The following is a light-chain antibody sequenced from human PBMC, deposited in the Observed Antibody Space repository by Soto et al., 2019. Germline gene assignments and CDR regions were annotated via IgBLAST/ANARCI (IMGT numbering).Light chain of an antibody. CDR1: SSDVRGYKF. CDR3: SSYAGNNNVV. Sequence: QSALTQPPSASGSPGQSVTISCTGTSSDVRGYKFVSWYQQHPGKAPKLLIFEVSRRPSGVPDRFSGSKSGNTASLTVSGLQAEDEADYYCSSYAGNNNVVFGGGTKLTVL. J-gene: IGLJ2*01. CDR2: EVS. V-gene: IGLV2-8*01.